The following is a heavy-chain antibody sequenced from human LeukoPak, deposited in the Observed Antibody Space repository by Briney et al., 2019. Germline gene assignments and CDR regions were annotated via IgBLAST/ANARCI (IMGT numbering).Heavy chain of an antibody. V-gene: IGHV3-48*02. J-gene: IGHJ4*02. CDR2: ISRGSSTI. CDR3: ARDYGYSSSFDY. Sequence: GESLRLSCSASGFTFSSYAMHWVRQAPGKGLEWVSYISRGSSTIYYADSVKGRFTISRDNAKNSLYLQMNSLRDEDTAVYYCARDYGYSSSFDYWGQGTQVTVSS. D-gene: IGHD6-13*01. CDR1: GFTFSSYA.